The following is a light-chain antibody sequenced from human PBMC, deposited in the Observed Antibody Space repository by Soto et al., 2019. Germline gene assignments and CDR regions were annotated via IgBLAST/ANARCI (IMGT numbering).Light chain of an antibody. V-gene: IGKV1-5*01. CDR2: DAS. J-gene: IGKJ1*01. Sequence: DTQATQQPSTLSANVGDRVTIYCRASQSISSWLAWYQQKPGKAPKLLIYDASSLESGVPSRFSGSGSGTEFTLTISSLQPDDFATYYCQQYNSYSRTFGQGTKVDIK. CDR1: QSISSW. CDR3: QQYNSYSRT.